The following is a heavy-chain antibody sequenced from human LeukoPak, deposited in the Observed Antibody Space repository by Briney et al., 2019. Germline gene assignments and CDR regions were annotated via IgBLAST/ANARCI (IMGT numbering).Heavy chain of an antibody. Sequence: SETLSLTCTVSGGSINSYYWSWIRQPPGKGLEWIGYIYYTGSTNYNPSLKSRVTISGDTSKNQFSLKLSSVTAADTAVYYCARVVDAFDIWGQGTMVTVSS. CDR1: GGSINSYY. CDR3: ARVVDAFDI. V-gene: IGHV4-59*12. J-gene: IGHJ3*02. CDR2: IYYTGST.